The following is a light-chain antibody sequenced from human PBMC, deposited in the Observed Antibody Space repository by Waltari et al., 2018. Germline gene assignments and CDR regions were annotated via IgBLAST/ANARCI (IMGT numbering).Light chain of an antibody. CDR1: QSLLNSNGNNY. Sequence: DIVMTQSPLSLPVTPGEPASISCRSSQSLLNSNGNNYLDWYLQRPGQSPQLLIYLGSYRASGVTDRFSGSGSGTDFTLKISRVEAEDVGVYYCMQAAQTPLTFGQGTKVEIK. V-gene: IGKV2-28*01. CDR2: LGS. CDR3: MQAAQTPLT. J-gene: IGKJ1*01.